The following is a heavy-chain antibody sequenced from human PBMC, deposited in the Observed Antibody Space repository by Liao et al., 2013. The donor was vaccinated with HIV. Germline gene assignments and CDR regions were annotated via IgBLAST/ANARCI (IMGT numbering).Heavy chain of an antibody. CDR3: ARGVSSSWFDP. Sequence: QVQLQESGPGLVKPSQTLSLTCTVSGGSISSGSYYWSWIRQPAGKGLEWIGRIYTSGSTNYNPSLKSRVTISVDTSKNQFSLKVSSVTAADTAVYYCARGVSSSWFDPWGQGTLVTVSS. CDR2: IYTSGST. CDR1: GGSISSGSYY. V-gene: IGHV4-61*02. D-gene: IGHD6-13*01. J-gene: IGHJ5*02.